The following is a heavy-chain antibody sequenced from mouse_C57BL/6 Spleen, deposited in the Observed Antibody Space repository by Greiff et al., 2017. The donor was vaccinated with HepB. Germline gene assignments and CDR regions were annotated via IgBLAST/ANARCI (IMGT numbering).Heavy chain of an antibody. CDR2: IDPSDSET. CDR1: GYTFTSYW. Sequence: QVQLQQPGAELVRPGSSVKLSCKASGYTFTSYWMHWVKQRPIQGLEWIGNIDPSDSETHYNQKFKDKATLTVDKSSSTAYMQLSSLTSEDSAVYYCARGGTTVPGDYWGQGTTLTVSS. D-gene: IGHD1-1*01. V-gene: IGHV1-52*01. J-gene: IGHJ2*01. CDR3: ARGGTTVPGDY.